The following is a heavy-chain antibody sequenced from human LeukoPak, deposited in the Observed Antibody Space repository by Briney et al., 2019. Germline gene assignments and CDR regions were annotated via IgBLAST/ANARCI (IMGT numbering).Heavy chain of an antibody. D-gene: IGHD3-10*01. J-gene: IGHJ6*03. CDR1: GFTFSSYK. CDR3: AKDAIYGSGDYYYYYYMDV. V-gene: IGHV3-48*03. CDR2: ISSSGSTI. Sequence: GGSLRLSCAASGFTFSSYKMNWVRQAPGKGLEWVSYISSSGSTIYYADSVKGRFTISRDNSKNTLHLQMNSLRAEDTAVYYCAKDAIYGSGDYYYYYYMDVWGKGTTVTISS.